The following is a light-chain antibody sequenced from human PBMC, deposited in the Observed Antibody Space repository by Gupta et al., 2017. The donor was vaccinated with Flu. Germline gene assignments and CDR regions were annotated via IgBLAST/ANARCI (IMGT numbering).Light chain of an antibody. Sequence: PVTLGQPASISCRSSQSLVYSDGNTYLNWFQHRPGQSPRRLIYEVSNRDSGVPDRFSGSGSGTDFTLKSIGGEAEDVGVYYCRKGTHPWTFGQGTKLEIK. CDR1: QSLVYSDGNTY. CDR3: RKGTHPWT. V-gene: IGKV2-30*01. J-gene: IGKJ2*02. CDR2: EVS.